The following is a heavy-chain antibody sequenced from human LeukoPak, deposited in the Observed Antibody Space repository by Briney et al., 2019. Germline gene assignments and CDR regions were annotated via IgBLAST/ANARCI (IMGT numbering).Heavy chain of an antibody. D-gene: IGHD3-3*01. J-gene: IGHJ4*02. V-gene: IGHV4-31*09. CDR2: IYYSGST. CDR1: GGSISSGGYY. Sequence: SETLSLTCTVFGGSISSGGYYWSWIRQHPGKGLEWIGYIYYSGSTYYNPSLKSRVTISVDKSKNQFSLKLSSVTAADTAVYYCATRITIFGVVSDYWGQGTLVTVSS. CDR3: ATRITIFGVVSDY.